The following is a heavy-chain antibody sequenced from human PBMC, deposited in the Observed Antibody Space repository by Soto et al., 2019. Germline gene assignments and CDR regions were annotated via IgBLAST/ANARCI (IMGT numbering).Heavy chain of an antibody. CDR2: IYYSGST. D-gene: IGHD3-22*01. J-gene: IGHJ4*02. V-gene: IGHV4-39*01. CDR3: ARLPPFGYYSSGTLGAFDY. CDR1: GGSISSSSYY. Sequence: SETLSLTCTVSGGSISSSSYYWGWIRQPPGKGLEWIGSIYYSGSTYYNPSLKSRVTISVDTSKNQFSLELSSVTAADTAVYYCARLPPFGYYSSGTLGAFDYWGQGTLVTVSS.